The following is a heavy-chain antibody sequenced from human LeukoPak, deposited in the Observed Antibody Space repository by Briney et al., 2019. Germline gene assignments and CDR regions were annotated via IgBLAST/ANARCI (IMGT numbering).Heavy chain of an antibody. J-gene: IGHJ5*02. V-gene: IGHV3-73*01. D-gene: IGHD4-17*01. CDR1: GFTFSDSA. CDR2: IRSKPNDSAT. Sequence: GGSLRLSCAASGFTFSDSAVHWVRQASGKGLEWVGRIRSKPNDSATAFAASVKGRFTLSRDDSKNTASLQMSSLKTEDTAVYYCTRLYGDFVGNWFDPWGQGTLVTVSS. CDR3: TRLYGDFVGNWFDP.